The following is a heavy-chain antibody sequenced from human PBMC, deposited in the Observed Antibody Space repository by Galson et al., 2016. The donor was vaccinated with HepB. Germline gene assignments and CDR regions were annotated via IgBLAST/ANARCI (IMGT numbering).Heavy chain of an antibody. D-gene: IGHD3-22*01. V-gene: IGHV4-39*01. CDR2: IYYSGNT. CDR3: ARQLSYYYDSRISFDY. J-gene: IGHJ4*02. Sequence: SETLSLTCTVSGGSISSSSYYWGWIRQPPGKGLEWIGSIYYSGNTYYNPSLKSRVTISVDTSKNQFSLKLSSVTAADTAVYYCARQLSYYYDSRISFDYWGQGTLVTVSS. CDR1: GGSISSSSYY.